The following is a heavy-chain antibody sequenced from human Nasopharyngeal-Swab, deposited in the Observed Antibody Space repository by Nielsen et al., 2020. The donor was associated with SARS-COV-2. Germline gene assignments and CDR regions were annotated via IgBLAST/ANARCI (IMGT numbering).Heavy chain of an antibody. D-gene: IGHD3-3*01. CDR2: ISGSGSGT. Sequence: GESLKISCAASGFTFSSYSMNWVRQAPGKGLEWVSGISGSGSGTYYADSVKGRFTISRDKSQNTLYLQMSSLRGDDTAVYYCAKGGQSITIFGVAGSFDNWGQGTLVTVSS. V-gene: IGHV3-23*01. CDR3: AKGGQSITIFGVAGSFDN. CDR1: GFTFSSYS. J-gene: IGHJ4*02.